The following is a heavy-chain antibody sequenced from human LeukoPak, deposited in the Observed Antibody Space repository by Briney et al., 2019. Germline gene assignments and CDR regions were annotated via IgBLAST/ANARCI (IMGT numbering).Heavy chain of an antibody. CDR3: ARDSSGYFLSFDY. CDR2: ISSSSSTR. CDR1: GFTFSSYN. Sequence: GGSLRLSRAASGFTFSSYNMNWVRQAPGKGLEWVSYISSSSSTRYYADSVKGRFTISRDNAKNSLYLQMNSLRDEDTAVYYCARDSSGYFLSFDYWGQGTLVTVSS. D-gene: IGHD3-22*01. V-gene: IGHV3-48*02. J-gene: IGHJ4*02.